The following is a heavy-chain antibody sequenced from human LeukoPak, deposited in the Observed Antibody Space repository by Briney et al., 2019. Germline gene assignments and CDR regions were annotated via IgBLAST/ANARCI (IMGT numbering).Heavy chain of an antibody. V-gene: IGHV1-18*04. CDR1: GYTFTGYY. CDR3: ARDALQGRYFDWLPFDY. D-gene: IGHD3-9*01. CDR2: ISAYNGNT. J-gene: IGHJ4*02. Sequence: GASVKVSCKASGYTFTGYYMHWVRQAPGQGLEWMGWISAYNGNTNYAQKLQGRVTMTTDTSTSTAYMELRSLRSDDTAVYYCARDALQGRYFDWLPFDYWGQGTLVTVSS.